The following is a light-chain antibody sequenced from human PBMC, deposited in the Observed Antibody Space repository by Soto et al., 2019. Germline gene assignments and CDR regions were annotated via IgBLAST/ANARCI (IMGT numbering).Light chain of an antibody. J-gene: IGKJ1*01. V-gene: IGKV3-15*01. CDR2: GAS. Sequence: EIVMTQSPATLSVAPGERATLSCRASQRVSSSLAWYQQKPGQAPRLLIYGASTRATGVPARFRGSGSGTEFTLTISSLQSEDFAVYYCQQYNDWPLTFGQGTKVEI. CDR1: QRVSSS. CDR3: QQYNDWPLT.